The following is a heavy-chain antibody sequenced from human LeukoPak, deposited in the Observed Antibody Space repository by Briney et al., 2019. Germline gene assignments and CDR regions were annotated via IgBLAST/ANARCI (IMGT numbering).Heavy chain of an antibody. D-gene: IGHD2-8*02. J-gene: IGHJ4*02. CDR2: ISSTSAYI. V-gene: IGHV3-21*04. CDR1: GFSFSDYS. CDR3: ARDSGGIYRKSHDY. Sequence: GGSLRLSCVGSGFSFSDYSMNWLRQAPGQGLEWVSSISSTSAYINYRDSVKGRFTISRDNAKSSMYLQMNNLRPEDTAMYYCARDSGGIYRKSHDYWGRGILVIVSS.